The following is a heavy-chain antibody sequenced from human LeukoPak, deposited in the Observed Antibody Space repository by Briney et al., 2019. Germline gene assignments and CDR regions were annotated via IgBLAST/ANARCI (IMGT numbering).Heavy chain of an antibody. Sequence: GGSLRLSCAASGFTFSSYAMSWVRQAPGKGLEWVSAISGSGGSTYYADSVKGRFTISRDNSKNTLYLQMNSPRAEDTAVYYCAKVLMVYAMGDWFDPWGQGTLVTVSS. J-gene: IGHJ5*02. CDR2: ISGSGGST. V-gene: IGHV3-23*01. CDR1: GFTFSSYA. CDR3: AKVLMVYAMGDWFDP. D-gene: IGHD2-8*01.